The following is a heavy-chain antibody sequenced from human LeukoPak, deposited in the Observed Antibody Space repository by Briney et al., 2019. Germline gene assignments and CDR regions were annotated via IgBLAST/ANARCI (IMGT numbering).Heavy chain of an antibody. V-gene: IGHV1-69*01. CDR1: GGTFSSYA. CDR3: ARAYDIVLMLYTYNWFDP. J-gene: IGHJ5*02. D-gene: IGHD2-8*01. CDR2: IIPIFGTA. Sequence: GASLKVSCKAAGGTFSSYAISWVRQAPGQGLEWMGGIIPIFGTANYAQKLQGRGTITDDEPTSTGYMELSSLRSEDMGVYDCARAYDIVLMLYTYNWFDPWGQGTLVTVSS.